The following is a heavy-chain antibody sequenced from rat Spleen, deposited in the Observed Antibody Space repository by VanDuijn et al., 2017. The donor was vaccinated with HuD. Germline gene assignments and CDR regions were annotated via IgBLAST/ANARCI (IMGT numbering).Heavy chain of an antibody. V-gene: IGHV5-31*01. CDR2: ITNTDKNT. Sequence: EVQLMESGGGLVQPGRSLKLSCVASGFTFNNYWMTWIRRAPGKGLEWVASITNTDKNTYYPDSVKGRFTISRDNAKSTLYLQMNSLRSEDTATYYCTRHPSYYGFDSYWYFDFWGPGTMVTVSS. D-gene: IGHD1-7*01. CDR1: GFTFNNYW. CDR3: TRHPSYYGFDSYWYFDF. J-gene: IGHJ1*01.